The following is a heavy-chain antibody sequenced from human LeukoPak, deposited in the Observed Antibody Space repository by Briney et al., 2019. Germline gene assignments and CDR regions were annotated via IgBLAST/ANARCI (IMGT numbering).Heavy chain of an antibody. J-gene: IGHJ3*02. V-gene: IGHV1-2*02. CDR3: ARLTYYDFWSGYNYAFDI. Sequence: ASVKVSCKASGYTFIGYYMHWVRQAPGQGLEWMGWINPNSGGTDYAQKFQGRVIMTRDTSISTAYMELSRLTSDDTAVYYCARLTYYDFWSGYNYAFDIWGQGTMVTVSS. D-gene: IGHD3-3*01. CDR2: INPNSGGT. CDR1: GYTFIGYY.